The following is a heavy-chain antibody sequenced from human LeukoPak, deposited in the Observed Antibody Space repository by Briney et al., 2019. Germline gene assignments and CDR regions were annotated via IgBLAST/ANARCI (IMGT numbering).Heavy chain of an antibody. Sequence: PLETLSLTCTVSGDSISSYYWTWIRQPAGKGLEWIGRFYSSGSTNYNRSLKSRVTMSVDTSKNQFSLKLSSVTAADTAVYYCARELDIVVVPAANPYNWFDPWGQGTLVTVSS. CDR3: ARELDIVVVPAANPYNWFDP. CDR1: GDSISSYY. V-gene: IGHV4-4*07. CDR2: FYSSGST. D-gene: IGHD2-2*01. J-gene: IGHJ5*02.